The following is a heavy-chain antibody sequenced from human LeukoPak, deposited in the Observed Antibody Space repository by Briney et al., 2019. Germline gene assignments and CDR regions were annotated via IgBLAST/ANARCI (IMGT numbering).Heavy chain of an antibody. CDR2: INPSSGGT. Sequence: ASVKVSCKASGYTFTSYYMHWVRQAPGQGLEWMGRINPSSGGTNYAQKFQGRVTMTRDASISTAYMELSRLRSDDTAFYYCARDIYDFLSGYSNDAFDIWGQGTMVTVSS. V-gene: IGHV1-2*06. CDR3: ARDIYDFLSGYSNDAFDI. D-gene: IGHD3-3*01. CDR1: GYTFTSYY. J-gene: IGHJ3*02.